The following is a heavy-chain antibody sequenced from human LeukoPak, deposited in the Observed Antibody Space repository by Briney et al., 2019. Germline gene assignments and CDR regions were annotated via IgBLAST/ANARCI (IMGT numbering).Heavy chain of an antibody. CDR1: GFTFSSYE. J-gene: IGHJ3*02. CDR2: ISSSGSTI. D-gene: IGHD5-12*01. V-gene: IGHV3-48*03. CDR3: ASVGWRCGYDFCDASDI. Sequence: TGGSLRLSCAASGFTFSSYEMNWVRQAPGKGLEWVSYISSSGSTIYYADSVKGRFTISRDNAKNSLYLQMNSLRAEDTTVYYCASVGWRCGYDFCDASDIWGQGTMVTVSS.